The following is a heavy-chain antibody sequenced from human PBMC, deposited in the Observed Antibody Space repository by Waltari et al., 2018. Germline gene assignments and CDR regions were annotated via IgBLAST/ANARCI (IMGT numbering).Heavy chain of an antibody. J-gene: IGHJ3*02. CDR3: ARDMGGRNAADEGDAFDI. Sequence: AQLIQSASELTETGASVMVSCKASGYDFSAHSLNCVLQAPGEGLQWGGWITTNTGHPNYAQAFTGRFVFPLAASARTAFLELNILNPEDAGVYFCARDMGGRNAADEGDAFDIWGQGTVINVAS. V-gene: IGHV7-4-1*02. CDR1: GYDFSAHS. D-gene: IGHD1-1*01. CDR2: ITTNTGHP.